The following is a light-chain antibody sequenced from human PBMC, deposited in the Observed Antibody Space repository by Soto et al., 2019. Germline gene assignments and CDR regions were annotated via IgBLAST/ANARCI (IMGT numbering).Light chain of an antibody. CDR1: SSNIGATYH. V-gene: IGLV1-40*01. CDR2: GNS. Sequence: QSVLTQPPSVSGAPGQRVTISCTGSSSNIGATYHVHWYQQLPGTAPKLLIYGNSNRPSGVPDRFSGSKSGTSASLAITGLKAEDEADYYCQSYDSSLSGSVFGGGTKVTVL. CDR3: QSYDSSLSGSV. J-gene: IGLJ3*02.